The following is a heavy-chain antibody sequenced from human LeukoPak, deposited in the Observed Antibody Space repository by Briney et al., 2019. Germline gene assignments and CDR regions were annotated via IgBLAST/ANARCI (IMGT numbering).Heavy chain of an antibody. D-gene: IGHD3-22*01. CDR3: AKDLGSSGYYGGDY. CDR2: IYYTGST. CDR1: GGSISNYY. Sequence: SETLSLTCTVSGGSISNYYWSWIRQPPGKGLEWIGYIYYTGSTYYNPSLKSRVTISLDTSKKQFSLKLSSVTAADTAVYYCAKDLGSSGYYGGDYWGQGTLVTVSS. J-gene: IGHJ4*02. V-gene: IGHV4-59*01.